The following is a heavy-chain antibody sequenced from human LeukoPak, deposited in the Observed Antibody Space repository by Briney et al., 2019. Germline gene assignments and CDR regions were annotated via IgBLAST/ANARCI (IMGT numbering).Heavy chain of an antibody. D-gene: IGHD2-15*01. V-gene: IGHV3-23*01. CDR2: ISGSGGST. CDR1: GFTFSSYA. J-gene: IGHJ4*02. CDR3: AKAPTLIVVVVAAPSSLDY. Sequence: PGGSLRLSCAASGFTFSSYAMSWVRQAPGKGLEWVSAISGSGGSTYYADSVKGRFTISRDNSKNTLYLQMNSLRAEDTAVYYCAKAPTLIVVVVAAPSSLDYWGQGTLVTVSS.